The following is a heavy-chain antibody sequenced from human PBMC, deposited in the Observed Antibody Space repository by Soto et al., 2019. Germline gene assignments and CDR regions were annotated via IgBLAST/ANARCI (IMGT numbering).Heavy chain of an antibody. CDR3: VRDVPGSGVAFGDY. D-gene: IGHD2-15*01. CDR1: GYTFTHYG. CDR2: ISAYNGNT. V-gene: IGHV1-18*04. J-gene: IGHJ4*02. Sequence: QIQLVQSGAEMKKPGASVKVSCKPSGYTFTHYGVSWLRQAPGQGLEWMGWISAYNGNTDYAHKFQGRVALPTDTSTRTAYMGLRGLSPDDTAVYYCVRDVPGSGVAFGDYWGQGTLVTVSS.